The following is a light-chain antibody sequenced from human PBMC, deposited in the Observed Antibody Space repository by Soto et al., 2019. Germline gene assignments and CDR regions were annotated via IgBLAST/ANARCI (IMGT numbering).Light chain of an antibody. Sequence: DIQMTQSPSSLSASVRDRVTITCRASQGISNYLAWYQQKPGKVPKLLIYAASTLRSGVPSRFSGSGSGTDSTLTISSLQPEDVATYYCQKYNSAPWTFGQGTKVEIK. CDR1: QGISNY. J-gene: IGKJ1*01. V-gene: IGKV1-27*01. CDR3: QKYNSAPWT. CDR2: AAS.